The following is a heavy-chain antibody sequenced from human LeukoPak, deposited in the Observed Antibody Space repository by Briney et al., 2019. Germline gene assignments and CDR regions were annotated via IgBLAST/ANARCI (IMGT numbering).Heavy chain of an antibody. CDR1: GYSISSGYY. D-gene: IGHD2-2*02. CDR2: IYHSGST. V-gene: IGHV4-38-2*01. Sequence: SETLSLTCAVSGYSISSGYYWGWIRQPPGKGLKWIGSIYHSGSTYYNPSLKSRVTISGDTSKNQFSLKLSSVTAADTAVYYCARLDIVVVPAAIGIHDAFDIWGQGTMVTVSS. J-gene: IGHJ3*02. CDR3: ARLDIVVVPAAIGIHDAFDI.